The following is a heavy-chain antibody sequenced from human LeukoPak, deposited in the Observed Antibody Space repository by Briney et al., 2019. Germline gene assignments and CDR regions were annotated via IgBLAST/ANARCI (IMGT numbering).Heavy chain of an antibody. V-gene: IGHV1-24*01. D-gene: IGHD3-3*01. CDR3: ARAYDFWSGFHAFDI. CDR1: GYTLTELS. Sequence: ASVKVSCKVSGYTLTELSMHWVRQAPGKGLEWMGGFDPEDGETIYAQKFQGRVTMTEDTSTDTAYMELSSLRSEDTAVYYCARAYDFWSGFHAFDIWGQGTMVTVSS. CDR2: FDPEDGET. J-gene: IGHJ3*02.